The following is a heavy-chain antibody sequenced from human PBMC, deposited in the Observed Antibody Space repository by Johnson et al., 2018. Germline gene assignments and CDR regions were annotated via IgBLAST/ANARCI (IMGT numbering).Heavy chain of an antibody. CDR2: MNPNSGNT. CDR1: GYTFTNYD. Sequence: QVQLVQSGAEVKKPGASVKVSCKASGYTFTNYDLNWVRQAPGQGLEWMGWMNPNSGNTGYAQKFQGRVIMTRDTSSSTAYLELSSLRSEDTAVYFCSRSYSYAPGTYYSAKDVGGKGTTVAVS. CDR3: SRSYSYAPGTYYSAKDV. J-gene: IGHJ6*03. V-gene: IGHV1-8*01. D-gene: IGHD3-10*01.